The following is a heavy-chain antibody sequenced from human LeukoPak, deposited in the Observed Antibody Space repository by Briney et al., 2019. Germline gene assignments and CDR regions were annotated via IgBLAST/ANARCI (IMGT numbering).Heavy chain of an antibody. CDR3: ARGDCSSTSCYAR. D-gene: IGHD2-2*01. V-gene: IGHV3-74*01. CDR2: INHDGSST. Sequence: GGSLRLSCATSGFTFTTFWMHWVRQAPGKGLVWVSRINHDGSSTNYADSVKGRFTISRDNAKNTVYLQMNSLRAEDTAVYYCARGDCSSTSCYARWGQGTLVTAS. J-gene: IGHJ4*02. CDR1: GFTFTTFW.